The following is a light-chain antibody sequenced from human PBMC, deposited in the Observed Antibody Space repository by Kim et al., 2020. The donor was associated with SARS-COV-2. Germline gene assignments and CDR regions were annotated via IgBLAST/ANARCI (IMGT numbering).Light chain of an antibody. V-gene: IGLV1-40*01. CDR3: QSYDSSLSGYV. CDR1: SSNIGAGYD. Sequence: QSVLTQPPSVSGAPGQRVTISCTGSSSNIGAGYDVRWYQQLPGTAPKLLIYGNTNRPSGVPDRFSGSKSGTSASLAITGLQVEDEADYYCQSYDSSLSGYVFGTGTKVTVL. J-gene: IGLJ1*01. CDR2: GNT.